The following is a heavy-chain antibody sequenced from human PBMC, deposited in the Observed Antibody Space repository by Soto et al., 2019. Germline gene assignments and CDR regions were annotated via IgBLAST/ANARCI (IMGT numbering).Heavy chain of an antibody. D-gene: IGHD4-17*01. CDR2: MNPSSGNT. CDR3: ASPVPMWTVTTYYSFGMDV. J-gene: IGHJ6*02. Sequence: QGQLVQSGAEVKKPGASVKVSCKASGYTFTSYDINWVRQATGQGIERMGWMNPSSGNTGYAQKFQGRVTMTRNTSEITAYMERSSLGSEDTVVYNCASPVPMWTVTTYYSFGMDVSGQGTTVTVSS. CDR1: GYTFTSYD. V-gene: IGHV1-8*01.